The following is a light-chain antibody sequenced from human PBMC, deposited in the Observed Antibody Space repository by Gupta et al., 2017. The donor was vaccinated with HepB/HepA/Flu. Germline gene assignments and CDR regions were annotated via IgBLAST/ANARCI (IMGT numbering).Light chain of an antibody. V-gene: IGKV1-27*01. Sequence: GDRVTSTFRSSQGISNYLVWYQQKPGKVPKLLIYAASTLQSGVPSRFSGSGSGTDFTLTISSLQPDDFATYYCQKYNIAPFTFGPGTKVDIK. CDR3: QKYNIAPFT. CDR2: AAS. CDR1: QGISNY. J-gene: IGKJ3*01.